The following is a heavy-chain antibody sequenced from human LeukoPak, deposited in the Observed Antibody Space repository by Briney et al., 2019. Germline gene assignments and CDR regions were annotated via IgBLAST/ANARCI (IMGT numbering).Heavy chain of an antibody. Sequence: GGSLRLSCAASGFTFSSYGMHWVRQAPGKGLEWVAFIRYDGSNKYYADSVKGRFTISRDNFKNTLYLQMNSLRAEDTAVYYCAKSVLEQLVPYYFDYWGQGTLVTVSS. J-gene: IGHJ4*02. V-gene: IGHV3-30*02. D-gene: IGHD6-13*01. CDR1: GFTFSSYG. CDR2: IRYDGSNK. CDR3: AKSVLEQLVPYYFDY.